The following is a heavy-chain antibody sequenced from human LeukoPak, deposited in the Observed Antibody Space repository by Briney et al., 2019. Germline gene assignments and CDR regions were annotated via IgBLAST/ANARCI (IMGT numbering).Heavy chain of an antibody. CDR1: GFTFSKYR. J-gene: IGHJ4*02. V-gene: IGHV3-74*01. D-gene: IGHD3-16*01. CDR2: INSHRDTT. Sequence: PGGSLRLSCEATGFTFSKYRMHWVRQSPGKGMVWVSFINSHRDTTTYADSVRGRFTISRDNAKNTVFLQMTSLVAEDTAVYYCARASASLNDLDCWGQGTLVSASS. CDR3: ARASASLNDLDC.